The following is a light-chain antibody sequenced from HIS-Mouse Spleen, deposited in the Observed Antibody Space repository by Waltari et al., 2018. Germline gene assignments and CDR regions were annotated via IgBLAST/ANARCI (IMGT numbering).Light chain of an antibody. Sequence: AIRMTQSPSSFSASTGDRVTITCRASQGISSYLAWNQQKPGKAPKLLIYAAPTLQSGVPSRFSGSGSGTDFTLTISCLQSEDFATYYCQQYYSYPRTFGQGTKVEIK. V-gene: IGKV1-8*01. CDR1: QGISSY. CDR3: QQYYSYPRT. J-gene: IGKJ1*01. CDR2: AAP.